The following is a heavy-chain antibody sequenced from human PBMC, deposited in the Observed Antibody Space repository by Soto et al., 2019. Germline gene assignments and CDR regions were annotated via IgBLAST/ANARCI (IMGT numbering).Heavy chain of an antibody. J-gene: IGHJ4*02. CDR3: ARANYGDYPDY. Sequence: QVQLVQSGAEVKTPGASVKVSCKASGYTFTSSGIGWVRQAPGQGLEWMGWFSGYNAKTNYAQNLQGRVTMTTATASSTAYMELMSLRSDDTAVYYCARANYGDYPDYWGQGTLVTVSP. CDR2: FSGYNAKT. D-gene: IGHD4-17*01. CDR1: GYTFTSSG. V-gene: IGHV1-18*01.